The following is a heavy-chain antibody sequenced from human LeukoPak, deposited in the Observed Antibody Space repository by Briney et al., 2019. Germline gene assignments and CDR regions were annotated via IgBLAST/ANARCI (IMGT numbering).Heavy chain of an antibody. CDR2: INHSGST. CDR1: GGSFSDYY. V-gene: IGHV4-34*01. Sequence: SETLSLTCAVYGGSFSDYYWSWIRQPPGKGLEWIGEINHSGSTNYNPSLESRVTISVDTSKNQFPLKLSSVTAADTAMYYCARPSFYDSSGYYLPYWGQGTLVTVSS. CDR3: ARPSFYDSSGYYLPY. J-gene: IGHJ4*02. D-gene: IGHD3-22*01.